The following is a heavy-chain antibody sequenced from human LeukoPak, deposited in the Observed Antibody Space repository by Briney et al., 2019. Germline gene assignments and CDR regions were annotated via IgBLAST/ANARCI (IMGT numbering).Heavy chain of an antibody. CDR3: ATGGEYSGRSWFDY. D-gene: IGHD1-26*01. Sequence: ASVKVSCKASGYTFTSYDINWVRQATGQGLEWMGWMNPNSGNTGYAQKFQGRVTITADKSTSTAYMELSSLRSEDTAVYYCATGGEYSGRSWFDYWGQGTLVTVSS. V-gene: IGHV1-8*01. J-gene: IGHJ4*02. CDR2: MNPNSGNT. CDR1: GYTFTSYD.